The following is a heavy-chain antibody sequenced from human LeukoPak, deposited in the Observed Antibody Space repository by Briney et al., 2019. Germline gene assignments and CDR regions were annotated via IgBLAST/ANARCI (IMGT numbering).Heavy chain of an antibody. Sequence: SETLSLTCTVSGGAISRYYWSWIRQPPGKGLEWIGYIYYSGTTNYNPSLKSRVTISVDTSKNQFSLKLSSVTAADTAVYYCARGVYIAAAQYAYWGQGTLVPVSS. CDR3: ARGVYIAAAQYAY. CDR1: GGAISRYY. V-gene: IGHV4-59*01. J-gene: IGHJ4*02. D-gene: IGHD6-13*01. CDR2: IYYSGTT.